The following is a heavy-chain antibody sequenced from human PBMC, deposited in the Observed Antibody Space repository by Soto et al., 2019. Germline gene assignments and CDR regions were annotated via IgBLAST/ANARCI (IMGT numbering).Heavy chain of an antibody. CDR2: IIPIFGTA. CDR3: ARALVGASLVGGRYYGMDV. V-gene: IGHV1-69*01. CDR1: GGTFSSYA. J-gene: IGHJ6*02. D-gene: IGHD1-26*01. Sequence: QVQLVQSGAEVKKPGSSVKVSCQASGGTFSSYAISWVQQAPGQGLEWMGGIIPIFGTANYAQKFQGRVTIPADESTGKAYMELSSLRAEDTAVYYCARALVGASLVGGRYYGMDVWGQGTTVTVSS.